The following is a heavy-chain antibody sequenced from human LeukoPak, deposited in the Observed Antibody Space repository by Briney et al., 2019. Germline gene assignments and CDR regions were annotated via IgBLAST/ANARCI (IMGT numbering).Heavy chain of an antibody. CDR1: GFTFNNYA. Sequence: DPGGSLTLSCAASGFTFNNYAMNWVRQTPGKGLQWVSAVSGDGQRTFYADSVKGRFTIFRDNSMNTLSLQMNSLRVEDTAVYYCAKEQDNLLLLSHFDSWGQGILVTVSA. D-gene: IGHD1-14*01. CDR2: VSGDGQRT. V-gene: IGHV3-23*01. CDR3: AKEQDNLLLLSHFDS. J-gene: IGHJ4*02.